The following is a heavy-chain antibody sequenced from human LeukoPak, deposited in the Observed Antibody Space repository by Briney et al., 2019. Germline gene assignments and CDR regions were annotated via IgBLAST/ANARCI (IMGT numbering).Heavy chain of an antibody. Sequence: SVKVSCKASGYTFINNWMHWVRQAPGQGLEWMGGIIPIFGTANYAQKFQGRVTITADESTSTAYMELSSLRSEDTAVYYCAMRGGGDARFVDVWGKGTTVTISS. CDR1: GYTFINNW. CDR2: IIPIFGTA. J-gene: IGHJ6*04. CDR3: AMRGGGDARFVDV. V-gene: IGHV1-69*13. D-gene: IGHD3-10*02.